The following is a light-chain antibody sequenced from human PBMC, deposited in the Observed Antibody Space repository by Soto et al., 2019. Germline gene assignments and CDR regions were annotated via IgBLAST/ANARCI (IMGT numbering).Light chain of an antibody. CDR3: QQYGRSSWT. CDR2: GAS. V-gene: IGKV3-20*01. Sequence: EIVLTQSPGTLSLSPGERATLSCRASQSVSSSYLAWYQQKSGQPPRLLIYGASNRATGIPDRFSGSGSGTDFTLTISRLEPEDFAVYYCQQYGRSSWTFGQGTKVEFK. J-gene: IGKJ1*01. CDR1: QSVSSSY.